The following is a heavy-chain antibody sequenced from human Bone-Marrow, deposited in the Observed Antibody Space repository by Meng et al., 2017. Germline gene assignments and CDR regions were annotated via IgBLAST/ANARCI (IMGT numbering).Heavy chain of an antibody. V-gene: IGHV1-69*01. J-gene: IGHJ4*02. CDR3: ARGRGLGVVVAAMHY. CDR2: IIPIFGTA. Sequence: QVQLVQPGAEVKNPGASVTVSCKASGGTFSSYAISWVRQAPGQGLEWMGGIIPIFGTANYAQKFQGRVTITADESTSTAYMELSSLRSEDTAVYYCARGRGLGVVVAAMHYWGQGTLVTVSS. D-gene: IGHD2-15*01. CDR1: GGTFSSYA.